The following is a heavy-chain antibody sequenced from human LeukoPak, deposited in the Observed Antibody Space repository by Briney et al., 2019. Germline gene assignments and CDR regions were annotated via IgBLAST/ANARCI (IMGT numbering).Heavy chain of an antibody. J-gene: IGHJ4*02. V-gene: IGHV3-30*18. CDR3: AKEQSAAGSRPFDY. Sequence: PGGSLRLSCAASGFTFSSYGMHWVRQAPGKGLEWVAVISYDGSNKYYADSVKGRFTISRDNSKNTLYLQMNSLRAEDTAVYYCAKEQSAAGSRPFDYWGQGTLVTVSS. CDR2: ISYDGSNK. D-gene: IGHD6-13*01. CDR1: GFTFSSYG.